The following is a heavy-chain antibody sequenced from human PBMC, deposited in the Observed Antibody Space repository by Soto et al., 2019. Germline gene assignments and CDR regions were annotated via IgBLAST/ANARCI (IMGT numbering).Heavy chain of an antibody. Sequence: PGGSLRLSCAASGFTFSNYAMSWVRQAPGKGLEWVSSVSSGDFTTYYADSVRDRFTISRDKSTNTLYLQMNSLRADDTAVYYCAKAGTGTNHIFDYWGQGTLVTVSS. D-gene: IGHD3-10*01. CDR1: GFTFSNYA. CDR2: VSSGDFTT. J-gene: IGHJ4*02. V-gene: IGHV3-23*01. CDR3: AKAGTGTNHIFDY.